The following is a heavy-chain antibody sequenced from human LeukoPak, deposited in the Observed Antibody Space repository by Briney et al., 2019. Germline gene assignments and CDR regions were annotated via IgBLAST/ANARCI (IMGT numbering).Heavy chain of an antibody. CDR3: AKDTDVGNFDY. Sequence: GGSLRLSCAASGFTFSHYRMSWVRLSPGKGLEWVGNIKHDGSYQFCVDSVRGRFTISRDNAKNSLYLQMSSLTAKDTAIYYCAKDTDVGNFDYWGQGTLVTVSS. CDR2: IKHDGSYQ. J-gene: IGHJ4*02. V-gene: IGHV3-7*01. D-gene: IGHD4-23*01. CDR1: GFTFSHYR.